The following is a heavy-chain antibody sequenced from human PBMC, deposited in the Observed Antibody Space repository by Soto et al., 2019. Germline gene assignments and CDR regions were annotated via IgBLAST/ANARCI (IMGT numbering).Heavy chain of an antibody. Sequence: QVQLVQSGAEVKKPGASVKVSCKASGYTFTNYAIHWVCQAPGQRLEWMGSINGGNGKTKYSQNLQGRVTITRDTSASTAYMELSSLTFEDTAVHYCARRAACGGDYWYFDLWGHGTLVTVSS. CDR3: ARRAACGGDYWYFDL. CDR2: INGGNGKT. D-gene: IGHD3-10*01. J-gene: IGHJ2*01. CDR1: GYTFTNYA. V-gene: IGHV1-3*01.